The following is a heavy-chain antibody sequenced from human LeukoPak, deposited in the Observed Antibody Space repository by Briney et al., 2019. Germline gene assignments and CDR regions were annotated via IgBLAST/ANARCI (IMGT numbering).Heavy chain of an antibody. CDR1: GFTFSSYG. CDR2: IQYDGSNK. D-gene: IGHD2-15*01. Sequence: GGSLRLSCAASGFTFSSYGMHWVRQAPGKGLEWVAFIQYDGSNKYYADSVKGRFTISRDNSKNTLYLQMNSLRAEDTAVYYCAKEDISPYFDYWGQGTLVTVSS. J-gene: IGHJ4*02. CDR3: AKEDISPYFDY. V-gene: IGHV3-30*02.